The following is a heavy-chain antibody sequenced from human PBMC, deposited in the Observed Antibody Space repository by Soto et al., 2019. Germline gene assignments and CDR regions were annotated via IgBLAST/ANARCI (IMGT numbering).Heavy chain of an antibody. CDR3: ARGGLRFWDCAMDV. D-gene: IGHD3-3*01. CDR1: GGTFSSYA. CDR2: IIPIFGST. Sequence: QVQLVQSGAEVKKPGSSVKVSCKASGGTFSSYAISWVRQAPGQGLEWMGGIIPIFGSTNYAQKFQGRVTITADEPTSTAYTELSSLRSEDTAVYSCARGGLRFWDCAMDVWGQGTTVTVSS. V-gene: IGHV1-69*12. J-gene: IGHJ6*02.